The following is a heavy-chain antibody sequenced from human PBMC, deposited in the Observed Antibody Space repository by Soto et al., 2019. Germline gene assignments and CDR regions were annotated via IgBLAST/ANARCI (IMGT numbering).Heavy chain of an antibody. V-gene: IGHV3-21*04. D-gene: IGHD3-10*01. Sequence: GGSLRLSCAASGFTFSSYSMNWVRQAPGKGLEWVSSTSSSSSYIYYADSVKGRFTISRDNAKNSLYLQMNSLRAEDTAVYYCAKGTRPSMVHYYYYGMDVWGQGTTVTVS. CDR1: GFTFSSYS. J-gene: IGHJ6*02. CDR3: AKGTRPSMVHYYYYGMDV. CDR2: TSSSSSYI.